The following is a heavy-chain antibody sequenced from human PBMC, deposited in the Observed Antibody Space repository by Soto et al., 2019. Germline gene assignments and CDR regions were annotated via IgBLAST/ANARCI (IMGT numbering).Heavy chain of an antibody. J-gene: IGHJ3*02. CDR2: ISAYNGNT. Sequence: ASVKVSCKASGYTFTSYGISWVRQAPGQGLEWMGWISAYNGNTNYAQKLQGRVTVTTDASTSTAYMELRSLRSDDTAVYYCARDPAPGHDAFDIWGQGTMVTVSS. V-gene: IGHV1-18*04. CDR1: GYTFTSYG. CDR3: ARDPAPGHDAFDI.